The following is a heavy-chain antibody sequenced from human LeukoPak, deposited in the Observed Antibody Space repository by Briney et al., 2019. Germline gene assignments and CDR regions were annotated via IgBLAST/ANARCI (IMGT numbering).Heavy chain of an antibody. J-gene: IGHJ4*02. Sequence: GGSLRLSCVASGFTFNIYAMIWVRQAPGKGLEWVSGISGSGSNTYNADYVKGRFTISRDNAKNSVFLQMNSLRVEDTAVYYCLCRHLDYWGQGNLVTVSS. CDR3: LCRHLDY. V-gene: IGHV3-23*01. CDR1: GFTFNIYA. CDR2: ISGSGSNT.